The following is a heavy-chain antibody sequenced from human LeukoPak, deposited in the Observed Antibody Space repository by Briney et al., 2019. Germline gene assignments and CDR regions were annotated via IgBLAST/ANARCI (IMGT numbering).Heavy chain of an antibody. D-gene: IGHD6-19*01. CDR1: GYDFSTYW. Sequence: GESLKVSCKASGYDFSTYWIGWVRQMPGKGLGGMGTIYPADSETRYSPSFQGQVTISADKSINTAYLQWSSLKASDTAMYYCSRASNSGVDDWGQGTLVTVSS. CDR3: SRASNSGVDD. V-gene: IGHV5-51*01. CDR2: IYPADSET. J-gene: IGHJ4*02.